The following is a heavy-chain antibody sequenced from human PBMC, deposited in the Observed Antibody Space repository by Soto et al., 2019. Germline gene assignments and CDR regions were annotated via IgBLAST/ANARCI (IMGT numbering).Heavy chain of an antibody. CDR2: VSAYNGNT. CDR3: ARPRSYSSSSGFDY. D-gene: IGHD6-6*01. Sequence: ASVKVSCKASGYTFTSYGISWVRQAPGQGLEWMGWVSAYNGNTNYAQKLQGRVTITADESTSTAYMELSSLRSEDTAVYYCARPRSYSSSSGFDYWGQGTLVTVSS. J-gene: IGHJ4*02. V-gene: IGHV1-18*04. CDR1: GYTFTSYG.